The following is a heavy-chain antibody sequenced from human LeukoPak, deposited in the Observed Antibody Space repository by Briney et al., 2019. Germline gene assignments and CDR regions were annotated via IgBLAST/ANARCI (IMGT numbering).Heavy chain of an antibody. CDR1: GFTFDDYT. V-gene: IGHV3-43*01. CDR3: AKDIGDSVGYNYFDS. CDR2: ISWHGSTT. Sequence: GGSLRLSCAASGFTFDDYTMHWVRQAPGKGLEWVSLISWHGSTTKYADSVKGRFTISRDNLKTSLSMQMNSLGPEATALYYCAKDIGDSVGYNYFDSWGQGTLVTVSS. D-gene: IGHD3-22*01. J-gene: IGHJ4*02.